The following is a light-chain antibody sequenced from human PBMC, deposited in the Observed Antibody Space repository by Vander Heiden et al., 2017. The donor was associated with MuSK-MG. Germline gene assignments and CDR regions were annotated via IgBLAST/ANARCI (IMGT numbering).Light chain of an antibody. Sequence: DSQMTQSPSSLSASVGDRVTITCRASQSISSYLNWYQQKPGKAPKLLIYAASSLESGVPSRFSGSGSGTDFTLTISSLQPEDFATYYCQQSNSNPYTFGQGTKVEIK. J-gene: IGKJ2*01. CDR1: QSISSY. CDR3: QQSNSNPYT. CDR2: AAS. V-gene: IGKV1-39*01.